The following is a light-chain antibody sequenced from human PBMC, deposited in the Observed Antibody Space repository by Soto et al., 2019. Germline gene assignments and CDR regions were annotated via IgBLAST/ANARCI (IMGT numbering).Light chain of an antibody. CDR2: SNN. V-gene: IGLV1-44*01. CDR1: SSNIGSNT. CDR3: AVWDDSLNGVI. J-gene: IGLJ2*01. Sequence: QSVLTQPPSASGTPGQRVTISCSGSSSNIGSNTVSWYHQLPGSAPKLLIYSNNQRPSGVPDRISGSKSGTSASLAISGLQSEDEGDYYCAVWDDSLNGVIFGGGTKVTVL.